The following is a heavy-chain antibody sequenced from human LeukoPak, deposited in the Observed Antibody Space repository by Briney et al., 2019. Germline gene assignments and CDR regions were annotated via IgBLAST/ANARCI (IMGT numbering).Heavy chain of an antibody. V-gene: IGHV1-8*01. CDR2: MNPNSGNT. CDR3: ARGRGVLLWFGESFDY. J-gene: IGHJ4*02. Sequence: ASVKVSCKASGYTFTSYDINWVRQATGQGLEWMGWMNPNSGNTGYAQRFQGRVTMTRNTSISTAYMELSSLRSEDTAVYYCARGRGVLLWFGESFDYWGQETLVTVSS. CDR1: GYTFTSYD. D-gene: IGHD3-10*01.